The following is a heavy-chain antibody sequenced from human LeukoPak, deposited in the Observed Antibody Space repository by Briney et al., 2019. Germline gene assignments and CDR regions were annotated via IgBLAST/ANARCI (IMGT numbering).Heavy chain of an antibody. CDR3: ARHTFGFDP. Sequence: PSETLSLKCGVSGFPISDGYYWGWVRQPPGEGLEWIGSIYHSGRTYYNPSLKSRVTISVGTSKREFSLKLSPISAADTAVYYCARHTFGFDPWGQGMLVIVSS. J-gene: IGHJ5*02. D-gene: IGHD3-10*01. V-gene: IGHV4-38-2*01. CDR2: IYHSGRT. CDR1: GFPISDGYY.